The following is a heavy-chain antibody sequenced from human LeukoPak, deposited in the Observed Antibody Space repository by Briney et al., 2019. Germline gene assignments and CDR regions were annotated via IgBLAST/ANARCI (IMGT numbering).Heavy chain of an antibody. D-gene: IGHD3-22*01. V-gene: IGHV3-53*01. Sequence: GGSLRLSCAASGFTVSSNYMSWVRQAPGKGLEWVSVIYSGGSTYYADSVKGRFTISRDNSKNTLYLQMNSLRAEDTAVYYCARASRWDYYDSSGYYHQHYYMDVWGKGTTVTISS. CDR3: ARASRWDYYDSSGYYHQHYYMDV. CDR1: GFTVSSNY. CDR2: IYSGGST. J-gene: IGHJ6*03.